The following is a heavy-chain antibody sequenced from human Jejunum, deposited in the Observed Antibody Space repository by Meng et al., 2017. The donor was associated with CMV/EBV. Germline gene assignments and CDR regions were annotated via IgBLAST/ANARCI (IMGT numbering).Heavy chain of an antibody. D-gene: IGHD4-23*01. CDR2: FSGVGVST. CDR3: TKEGGNHY. Sequence: LRLSCAASGFTVTSYTVSWVRQAPGKGLEWVSSFSGVGVSTYYADSVKGRFTISRDNSKNTLYLQMNSLRAEDTAVYYCTKEGGNHYWGQGTLVTVSS. J-gene: IGHJ4*02. V-gene: IGHV3-23*01. CDR1: GFTVTSYT.